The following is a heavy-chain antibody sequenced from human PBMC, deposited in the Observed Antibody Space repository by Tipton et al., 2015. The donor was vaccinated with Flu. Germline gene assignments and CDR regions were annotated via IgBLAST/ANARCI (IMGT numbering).Heavy chain of an antibody. D-gene: IGHD2-2*01. CDR3: ARGYCSSTSCPPLDY. Sequence: LSLTCAASGFTFSSYEMNWVRQAPGKGLERVSYISSSGSTIYYADSVKGRFTISRDNAKNSLYLQMNSLRAEDTAVYYCARGYCSSTSCPPLDYWGQGTLVTVSS. CDR2: ISSSGSTI. V-gene: IGHV3-48*03. CDR1: GFTFSSYE. J-gene: IGHJ4*02.